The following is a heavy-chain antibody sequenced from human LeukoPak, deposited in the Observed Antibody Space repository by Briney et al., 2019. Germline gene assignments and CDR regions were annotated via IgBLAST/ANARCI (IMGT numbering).Heavy chain of an antibody. CDR3: ARDGLAAAGRIPEGNDY. J-gene: IGHJ4*02. D-gene: IGHD6-13*01. CDR1: GFTFSSYA. V-gene: IGHV3-21*05. CDR2: ISSSSSYI. Sequence: KPGGSLRLSCAASGFTFSSYAMSWVRQAPGKGLEWVSYISSSSSYINYADSVKGRFTISRDNAKNSLYLQMNSLRAEDTAVYYCARDGLAAAGRIPEGNDYWGQGTLVTVSS.